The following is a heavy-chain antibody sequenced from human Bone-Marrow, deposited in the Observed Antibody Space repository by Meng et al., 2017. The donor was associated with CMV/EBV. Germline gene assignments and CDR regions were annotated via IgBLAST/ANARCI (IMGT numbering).Heavy chain of an antibody. CDR3: ARDSGLWWIENRFDP. CDR1: GFTFSTYE. V-gene: IGHV3-48*03. Sequence: GGSLRLSCAASGFTFSTYEMNWVRQAPGKGPEWVSYISDSGTVIHYADSVKGRFTISRDNAKNSLYLQMNSLRAEDTAVYYCARDSGLWWIENRFDPWGQGTLVTVSS. J-gene: IGHJ5*02. D-gene: IGHD2-21*01. CDR2: ISDSGTVI.